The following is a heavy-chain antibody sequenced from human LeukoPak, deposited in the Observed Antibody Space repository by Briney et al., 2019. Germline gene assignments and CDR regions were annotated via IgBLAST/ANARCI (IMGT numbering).Heavy chain of an antibody. J-gene: IGHJ4*02. V-gene: IGHV3-23*01. Sequence: GSLRLSCLTSGFTFSTNAMSWVRQAPGKGLEWISGISGSGASTYYADSVKGRFTISRDNSKNTLYLQMNSLRAEDTAVYYCAKDAPSLATHFDYWGQGTLVTVSS. CDR2: ISGSGAST. D-gene: IGHD6-13*01. CDR1: GFTFSTNA. CDR3: AKDAPSLATHFDY.